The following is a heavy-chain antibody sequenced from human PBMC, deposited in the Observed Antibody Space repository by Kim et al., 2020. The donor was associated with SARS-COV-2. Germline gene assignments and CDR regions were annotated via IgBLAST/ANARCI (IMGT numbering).Heavy chain of an antibody. D-gene: IGHD3-9*01. V-gene: IGHV5-51*01. CDR3: ASRRYDILTGYYSRYFDY. CDR1: GYSFTSYW. Sequence: GESLKISCKGSGYSFTSYWIGWVRQMPGKGLEWMGIIYPGDSDTRYSPSFQGQVTISADKSISTAYLQWSSLKASDTAMYYCASRRYDILTGYYSRYFDYWGQGTLVTVSS. J-gene: IGHJ4*02. CDR2: IYPGDSDT.